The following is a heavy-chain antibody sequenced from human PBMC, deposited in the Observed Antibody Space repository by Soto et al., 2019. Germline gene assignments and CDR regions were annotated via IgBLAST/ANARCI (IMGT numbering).Heavy chain of an antibody. J-gene: IGHJ4*02. D-gene: IGHD5-18*01. CDR2: IVPIFGTA. CDR1: GGTFSSYA. CDR3: ARGGSYGSFCFDY. Sequence: SSVKLSCKASGGTFSSYAISWVRHAPGQGLEWMGGIVPIFGTANYAQKFQGRVTITADESTSTAYMELSSLRSEDTAVYYCARGGSYGSFCFDYWGQGTLVTVSS. V-gene: IGHV1-69*13.